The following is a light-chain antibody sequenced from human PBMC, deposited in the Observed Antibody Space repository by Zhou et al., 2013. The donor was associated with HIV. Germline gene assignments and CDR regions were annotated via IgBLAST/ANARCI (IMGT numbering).Light chain of an antibody. CDR2: GAS. V-gene: IGKV1-39*01. CDR3: QQSYTLWT. Sequence: DIQMTQSPSSLSASVGDRVTITCRASQSIVISLNWYQQKPGKAPKLLIYGASKLQSGVPSRFSGSGSGTDFTLTISSLQPEDFATYYCQQSYTLWTFGQGTKVEIK. J-gene: IGKJ1*01. CDR1: QSIVIS.